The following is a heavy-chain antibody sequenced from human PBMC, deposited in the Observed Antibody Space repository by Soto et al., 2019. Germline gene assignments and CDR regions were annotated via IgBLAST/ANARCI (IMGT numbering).Heavy chain of an antibody. Sequence: EVQLVESGGGLIQPGRSLRLSCAASGFTFDDHAMHWVRQAPGKGLGWVSGISWNSGDIGYADSVKCRFTISRDNAKNSLYLQMNSLRAEDTAVYYCVKDMGVAVTSGYFQHWGQGTLVTVSS. J-gene: IGHJ1*01. D-gene: IGHD6-19*01. CDR3: VKDMGVAVTSGYFQH. CDR2: ISWNSGDI. V-gene: IGHV3-9*01. CDR1: GFTFDDHA.